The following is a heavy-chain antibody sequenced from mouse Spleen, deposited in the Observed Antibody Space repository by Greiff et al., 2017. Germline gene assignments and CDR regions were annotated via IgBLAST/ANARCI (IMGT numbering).Heavy chain of an antibody. D-gene: IGHD2-14*01. CDR3: ARRGYHYFDY. Sequence: EVQRVESGGGLVKLGGSLKLSCAASGFTFSSYAMSWVRQTPEKRLEWVATISSGGGNTYYPDSVKGRFTISRDNAKNTLYLQMSSLKSEDTAMYYCARRGYHYFDYWGQGTTLTVSS. J-gene: IGHJ2*01. V-gene: IGHV5-9-3*01. CDR1: GFTFSSYA. CDR2: ISSGGGNT.